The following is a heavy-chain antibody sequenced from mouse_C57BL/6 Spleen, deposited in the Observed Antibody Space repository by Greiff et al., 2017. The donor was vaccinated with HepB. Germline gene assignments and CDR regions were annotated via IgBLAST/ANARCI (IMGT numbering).Heavy chain of an antibody. CDR2: ISNGGGST. Sequence: EVQLVESGGGLVQPGGSLKLSCAASGFTFSDYYMYWVRQTPEKRLEWVAYISNGGGSTYYPDTVKGRFTISRDKAKNTLYLQMSRLKSEDTAMYYCARQGYSNYAMDSWVQGTSVTVSS. J-gene: IGHJ4*01. CDR3: ARQGYSNYAMDS. CDR1: GFTFSDYY. V-gene: IGHV5-12*01. D-gene: IGHD2-5*01.